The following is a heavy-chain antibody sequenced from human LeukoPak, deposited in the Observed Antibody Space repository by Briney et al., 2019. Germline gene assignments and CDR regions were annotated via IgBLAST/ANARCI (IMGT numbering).Heavy chain of an antibody. CDR2: ISSSGSTI. D-gene: IGHD2-2*01. Sequence: GGSLRLSCAASGFTFSDYYMSWIRQAPGKGLEWVSYISSSGSTIYYADSVKGRFTISRDNAKNSLYLQMNSLRAEDTAVYYCATEPAAIGAHAFDIWGQGTMVTVSS. V-gene: IGHV3-11*04. J-gene: IGHJ3*02. CDR3: ATEPAAIGAHAFDI. CDR1: GFTFSDYY.